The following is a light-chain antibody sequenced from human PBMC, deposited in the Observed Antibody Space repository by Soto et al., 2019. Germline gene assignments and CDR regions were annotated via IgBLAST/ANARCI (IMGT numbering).Light chain of an antibody. CDR1: QSVSSSY. Sequence: EIVLTQSPGTLSLSPGERATLSCRASQSVSSSYLAWYQQKPGQAPRLLIYGASSRATGIPDRFSGGGSGTDFTLTISRLEPEDFAVYYCQQYGSSLCTFGQGTKLEIK. V-gene: IGKV3-20*01. J-gene: IGKJ2*02. CDR3: QQYGSSLCT. CDR2: GAS.